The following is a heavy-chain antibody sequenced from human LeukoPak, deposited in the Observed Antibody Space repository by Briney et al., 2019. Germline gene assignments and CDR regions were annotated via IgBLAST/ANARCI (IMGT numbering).Heavy chain of an antibody. Sequence: ASVKVSCKASGYTFTGYYVHWVRQAPGQGLEWMGWINPYSGDTMYAQKFQGRVTMTRDTSISTAYMELNRLRSDDTAVYYCARTNGGYEYNWGQGTLVTVSS. CDR1: GYTFTGYY. CDR2: INPYSGDT. CDR3: ARTNGGYEYN. V-gene: IGHV1-2*02. D-gene: IGHD5-12*01. J-gene: IGHJ4*02.